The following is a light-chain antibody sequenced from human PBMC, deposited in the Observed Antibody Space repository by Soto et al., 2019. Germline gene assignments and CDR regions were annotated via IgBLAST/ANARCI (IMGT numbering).Light chain of an antibody. CDR2: GSS. J-gene: IGKJ1*01. V-gene: IGKV3-20*01. CDR3: QQYGSSGT. CDR1: QSVSNNY. Sequence: EIVMTQSPATLSVSPGERATLSCRASQSVSNNYLACYQQKPGQAPRLLIYGSSNRATGIPDRFSGSGSGTYFPITISILEPEDFAVYYCQQYGSSGTFGQGTKVEIK.